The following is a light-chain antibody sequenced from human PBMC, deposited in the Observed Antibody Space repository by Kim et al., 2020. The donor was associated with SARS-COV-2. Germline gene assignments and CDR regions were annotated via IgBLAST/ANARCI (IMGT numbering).Light chain of an antibody. CDR3: CAYAGRYSVI. Sequence: QSALTQPRSVSGSPGQSVTISCTGSNSDIGYFHYVSWYQQHPGKAPKLMISNVNERPSGVPDRFSGSTSGNTATLTISGLQTEDEADYHCCAYAGRYSVIFGGGTQLTVL. J-gene: IGLJ2*01. CDR1: NSDIGYFHY. V-gene: IGLV2-11*01. CDR2: NVN.